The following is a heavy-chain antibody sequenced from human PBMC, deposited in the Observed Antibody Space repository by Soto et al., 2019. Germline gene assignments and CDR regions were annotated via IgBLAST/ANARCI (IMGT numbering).Heavy chain of an antibody. CDR1: GGTFSSYA. CDR2: IIPIFGTA. J-gene: IGHJ6*02. CDR3: AKETSDIVVVPAAMNYNYYYYGMDV. Sequence: SVKVSCKASGGTFSSYAISWVRQAPGQGLEWMGGIIPIFGTANYAQKFQGRVTITADESTSTAYMELSSLRSEDTAVYYCAKETSDIVVVPAAMNYNYYYYGMDVWGQGTTVTVSS. V-gene: IGHV1-69*13. D-gene: IGHD2-2*01.